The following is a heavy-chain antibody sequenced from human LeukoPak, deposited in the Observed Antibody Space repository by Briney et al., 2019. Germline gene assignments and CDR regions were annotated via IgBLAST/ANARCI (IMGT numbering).Heavy chain of an antibody. CDR1: GASISSGGYY. CDR2: IYHSGST. D-gene: IGHD5-12*01. CDR3: ASSGGYDPFDY. V-gene: IGHV4-30-2*01. J-gene: IGHJ4*02. Sequence: TSETLSLTCTVSGASISSGGYYWSWIRQPPGKGLEWIGYIYHSGSTYYNPSLKSRVTISVDRSKNQFSPKLSPVTAADTAVYYCASSGGYDPFDYWGQGTPVTVSS.